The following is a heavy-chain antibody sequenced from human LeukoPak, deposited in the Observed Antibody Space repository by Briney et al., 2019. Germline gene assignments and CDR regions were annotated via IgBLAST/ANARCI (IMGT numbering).Heavy chain of an antibody. CDR2: ISGSGGST. V-gene: IGHV3-23*01. CDR1: GFTFSSYA. D-gene: IGHD3-22*01. Sequence: PGGSLRLSCAASGFTFSSYAMSWVRQAPGKGLEWVLAISGSGGSTYYADSVKGRFTISRDNSKNTLYLQMNSLRAEDTAVYYCATQKTSGYYFDAFDIWGQGTMVTVSS. J-gene: IGHJ3*02. CDR3: ATQKTSGYYFDAFDI.